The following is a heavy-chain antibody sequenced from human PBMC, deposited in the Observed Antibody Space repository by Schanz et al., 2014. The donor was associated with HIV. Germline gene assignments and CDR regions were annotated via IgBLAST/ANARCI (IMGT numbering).Heavy chain of an antibody. CDR2: IWYDGSNK. D-gene: IGHD3-10*01. CDR1: GFTFSTYG. J-gene: IGHJ6*02. Sequence: VQLLESGGDQVQSGGSLRLSCAASGFTFSTYGMHWVRQAPGKGLEWVAVIWYDGSNKYYADSVKGRFTISRDNSKNTLYLQMNSLRAEDTAVYYCARGSGPYYYYYGMDVWGQGTTVTVSS. CDR3: ARGSGPYYYYYGMDV. V-gene: IGHV3-33*08.